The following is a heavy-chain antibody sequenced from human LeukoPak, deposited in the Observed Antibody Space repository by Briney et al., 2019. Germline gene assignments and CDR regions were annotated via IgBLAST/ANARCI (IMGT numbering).Heavy chain of an antibody. D-gene: IGHD3-10*01. CDR2: IKQDGSEK. Sequence: GGSLRLSCEASGFTFTNAWMTWVRQAPGKGLEWVANIKQDGSEKYYVDSVKGRFTISRDNAKNSLYLQMNSLRAEDTAVYYCAREKETLLSITMVRGLIRRHYYMDVWGKGTTVTISS. CDR3: AREKETLLSITMVRGLIRRHYYMDV. V-gene: IGHV3-7*01. CDR1: GFTFTNAW. J-gene: IGHJ6*03.